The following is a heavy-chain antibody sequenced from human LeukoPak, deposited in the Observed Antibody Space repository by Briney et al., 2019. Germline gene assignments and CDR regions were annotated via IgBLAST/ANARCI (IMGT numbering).Heavy chain of an antibody. V-gene: IGHV3-30-3*01. CDR3: AMGFGPSTVSWELLMGAFDY. D-gene: IGHD1-26*01. CDR2: ISYDGSNK. CDR1: GFTFSSYA. J-gene: IGHJ4*02. Sequence: GGSLRLSCAASGFTFSSYAMHWVRQAPGKGLEWVAVISYDGSNKYYADSVKGRFTISRDNSKNTLYLQMNSLRAEDTAVYYCAMGFGPSTVSWELLMGAFDYWGQGTLVTVSS.